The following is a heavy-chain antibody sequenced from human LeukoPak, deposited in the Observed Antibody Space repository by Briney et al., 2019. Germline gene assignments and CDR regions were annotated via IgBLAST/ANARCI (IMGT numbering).Heavy chain of an antibody. CDR1: GFTFSNAW. J-gene: IGHJ4*02. V-gene: IGHV3-15*01. Sequence: TGGSLRLSCAASGFTFSNAWMSWVRQAPGKGLEWVGRIKSKTDGGTTDYAAPVKGRFTISRDDSKNTLYLQMNSLKTEDTAVYYCTTDLGYSYGYLDCWGQGTLVTVSS. D-gene: IGHD5-18*01. CDR3: TTDLGYSYGYLDC. CDR2: IKSKTDGGTT.